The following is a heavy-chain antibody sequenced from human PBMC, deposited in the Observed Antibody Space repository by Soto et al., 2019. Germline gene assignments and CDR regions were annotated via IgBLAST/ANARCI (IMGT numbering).Heavy chain of an antibody. CDR2: ISAYNGNT. D-gene: IGHD3-10*01. CDR3: ARESYYYGSGSYLDY. Sequence: ASVKVSCKASGYTFTSYGISWVRQAPGQGLEWMGWISAYNGNTNYAQKLQGRVTMTTDTSTSTAYMELRSLGSDDTAVYYCARESYYYGSGSYLDYWGQGTLVTVSS. V-gene: IGHV1-18*01. J-gene: IGHJ4*02. CDR1: GYTFTSYG.